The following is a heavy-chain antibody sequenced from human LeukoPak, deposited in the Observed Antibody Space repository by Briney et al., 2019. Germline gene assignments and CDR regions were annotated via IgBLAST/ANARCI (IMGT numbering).Heavy chain of an antibody. D-gene: IGHD3-10*01. CDR2: ISSDGSST. J-gene: IGHJ6*02. CDR1: GFTFGNYW. Sequence: PGGSLRLSCAASGFTFGNYWMHWVRQAPGKGLVWVSRISSDGSSTSYAGSVKGRFTISRDNAKNTVYLQTDSLRAEDAAVYYCARRVTSGSGSPYGLDVWGQGTTVTVSS. CDR3: ARRVTSGSGSPYGLDV. V-gene: IGHV3-74*01.